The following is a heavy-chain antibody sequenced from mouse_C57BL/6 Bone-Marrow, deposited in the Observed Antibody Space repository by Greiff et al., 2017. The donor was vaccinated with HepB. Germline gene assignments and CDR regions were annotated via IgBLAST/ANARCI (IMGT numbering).Heavy chain of an antibody. CDR2: IYPSDSET. J-gene: IGHJ1*03. CDR1: GYTFTSYW. CDR3: ARLGDGYYSRYFDV. Sequence: QVQLQQPGAELVRPGSSVKLSCKASGYTFTSYWMDWVKQRPGQGLEWIGNIYPSDSETHYNQKFKDKATLTVDKSSSTAYMQLSSLTSEDSAVYYCARLGDGYYSRYFDVWGTGTTVTVSS. V-gene: IGHV1-61*01. D-gene: IGHD2-3*01.